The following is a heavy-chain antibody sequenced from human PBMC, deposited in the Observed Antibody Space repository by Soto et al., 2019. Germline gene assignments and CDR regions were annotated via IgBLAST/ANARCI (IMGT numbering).Heavy chain of an antibody. CDR3: AADGAVTRVFDYYYGMDV. CDR1: GFTFTSSA. D-gene: IGHD4-4*01. J-gene: IGHJ6*02. V-gene: IGHV1-58*01. CDR2: IVVGSGNT. Sequence: SVKVSCKASGFTFTSSAVQWVRQARGRRLEWIGWIVVGSGNTNYAQKFQERVTITRDMSTNTAYMELSSLRSEDTAVYYCAADGAVTRVFDYYYGMDVWGQGTTVTVSS.